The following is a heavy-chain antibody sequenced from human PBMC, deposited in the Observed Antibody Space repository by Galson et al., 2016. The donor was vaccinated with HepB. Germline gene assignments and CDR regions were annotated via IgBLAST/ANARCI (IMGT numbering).Heavy chain of an antibody. D-gene: IGHD2-21*01. CDR1: GFTFFHSA. CDR2: ISGNGGEA. CDR3: AKGGHYSPFDP. Sequence: SLRLSCAASGFTFFHSALTWIRQAPGKGLEWVSTISGNGGEAFYADSVRGRFTISRDNSWNTLSLQMNSLSAEDTALYYCAKGGHYSPFDPWGQGTLVTVSS. J-gene: IGHJ5*02. V-gene: IGHV3-23*01.